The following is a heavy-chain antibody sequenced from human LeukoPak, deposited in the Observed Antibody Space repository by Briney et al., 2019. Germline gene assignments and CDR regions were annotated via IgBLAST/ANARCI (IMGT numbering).Heavy chain of an antibody. D-gene: IGHD6-13*01. V-gene: IGHV1-18*01. Sequence: SAYNGNTNYAQKLQGRVTMTTDTSTSTAYMELRSLRSDDTAVYYCARNPIAAAGTGGVDYWGQGTLVTVSS. CDR2: SAYNGNT. J-gene: IGHJ4*02. CDR3: ARNPIAAAGTGGVDY.